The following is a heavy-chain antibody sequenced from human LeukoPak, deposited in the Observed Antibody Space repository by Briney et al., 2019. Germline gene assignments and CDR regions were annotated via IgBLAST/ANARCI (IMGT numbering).Heavy chain of an antibody. CDR2: MNPNSGNT. CDR1: GYTFTSYD. J-gene: IGHJ6*03. Sequence: ASVKVSCKASGYTFTSYDSNWVRQATGQGLEWMGWMNPNSGNTGYAQKFQGRVTMTRNTSISTAYMEVSSLRSEDTAVYYCARADGRGYSGYEGFYYYYYMDVWGKGTTATVSS. V-gene: IGHV1-8*01. D-gene: IGHD5-12*01. CDR3: ARADGRGYSGYEGFYYYYYMDV.